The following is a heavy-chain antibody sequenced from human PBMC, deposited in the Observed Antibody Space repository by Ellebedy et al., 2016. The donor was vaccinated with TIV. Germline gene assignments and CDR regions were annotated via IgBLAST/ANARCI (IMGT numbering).Heavy chain of an antibody. V-gene: IGHV3-23*01. CDR3: AKGITGKRGGWGWYFDL. CDR1: GFTLSSYG. CDR2: ITSAGVGT. D-gene: IGHD1-20*01. Sequence: GESLKISCAASGFTLSSYGMNWVRQAPGKGLEWVSGITSAGVGTYNTASVKGRFTFSSDNSKNTLFLQMSSLRVEDTAVYYCAKGITGKRGGWGWYFDLWGRGTLVTVSS. J-gene: IGHJ2*01.